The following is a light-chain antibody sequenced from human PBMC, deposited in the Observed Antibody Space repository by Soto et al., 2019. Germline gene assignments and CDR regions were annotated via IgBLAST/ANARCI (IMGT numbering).Light chain of an antibody. Sequence: EIVLTQSPGTLSLSPGERATLSCRASLSVSSSYLAWYQQKPGQAPRLLIYGASSRATGIPDRFSGSGSGTDFTRTISRREPEGFAVYCCQQYGSSPFGQGTRLQIK. CDR3: QQYGSSP. V-gene: IGKV3-20*01. CDR2: GAS. J-gene: IGKJ5*01. CDR1: LSVSSSY.